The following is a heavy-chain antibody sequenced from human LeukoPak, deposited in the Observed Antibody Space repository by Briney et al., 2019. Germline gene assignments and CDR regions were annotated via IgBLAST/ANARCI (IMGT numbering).Heavy chain of an antibody. CDR1: GFTFSNAW. D-gene: IGHD2-2*02. CDR2: IKSKTDGGTT. Sequence: GGSLRLSCAASGFTFSNAWMSWVRQAPGKGLEWVGRIKSKTDGGTTDYTAPVKGRFTISRDDSKNTLYLQMNSLKTEDTAVYYCTTEVGYCSSTSCYSFDCWGQRTLVTVSS. CDR3: TTEVGYCSSTSCYSFDC. J-gene: IGHJ4*02. V-gene: IGHV3-15*01.